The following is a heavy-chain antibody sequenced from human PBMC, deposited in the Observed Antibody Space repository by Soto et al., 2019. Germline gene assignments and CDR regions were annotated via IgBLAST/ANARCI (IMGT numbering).Heavy chain of an antibody. J-gene: IGHJ6*02. V-gene: IGHV1-58*01. CDR2: IVVGSGNT. CDR3: AAPGSSTSDEIPYYYYGMDV. Sequence: SVKVSCKASGFTFTSSAVQWVRPARGQRLEWIGWIVVGSGNTNYAQKFQERVTITRDMSTSTAYMELSSLRSEDTAVYYCAAPGSSTSDEIPYYYYGMDVWGQGTTVTVSS. CDR1: GFTFTSSA. D-gene: IGHD2-2*01.